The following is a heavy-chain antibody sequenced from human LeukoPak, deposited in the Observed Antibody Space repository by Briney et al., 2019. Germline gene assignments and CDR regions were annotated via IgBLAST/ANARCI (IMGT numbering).Heavy chain of an antibody. CDR3: ASPRSYYYDSSGYYSFDY. CDR2: ISYDGSNK. Sequence: PGGSLRLSCAASGFTFSSYAMHWVRQAPGKGLEWVAVISYDGSNKYYADSVKGRFTISRDNSKNTLYLQMNSLRAEDTAVYYCASPRSYYYDSSGYYSFDYWGQGTLVTVST. V-gene: IGHV3-30-3*01. D-gene: IGHD3-22*01. CDR1: GFTFSSYA. J-gene: IGHJ4*01.